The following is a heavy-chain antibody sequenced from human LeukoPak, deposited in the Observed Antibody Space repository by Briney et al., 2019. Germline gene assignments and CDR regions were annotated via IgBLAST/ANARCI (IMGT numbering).Heavy chain of an antibody. CDR1: GGSISSYY. J-gene: IGHJ4*02. Sequence: SETLSLTCTVSGGSISSYYWSWIRQPPGKGLEWIGYIYYSGSTNYNPSLKSRVTISVDTSKNQFSLKLSSVTAADTAVYYCARGGSWGQLGGLDYWGRGTLVTVSS. D-gene: IGHD6-6*01. CDR3: ARGGSWGQLGGLDY. V-gene: IGHV4-59*01. CDR2: IYYSGST.